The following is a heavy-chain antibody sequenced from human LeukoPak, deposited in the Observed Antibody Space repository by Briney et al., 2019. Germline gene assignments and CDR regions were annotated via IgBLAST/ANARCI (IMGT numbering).Heavy chain of an antibody. D-gene: IGHD1-1*01. J-gene: IGHJ4*02. CDR1: GYTFTTYG. V-gene: IGHV1-18*01. Sequence: ASVKVSCKASGYTFTTYGITWIRQAPGQGLEWLGWISPYNGATEYAQNLQDRVSMTTDTSTNTAYIEVRSLKSDDTAVYYCARDSDWNVDYWGQGTLVTVSP. CDR2: ISPYNGAT. CDR3: ARDSDWNVDY.